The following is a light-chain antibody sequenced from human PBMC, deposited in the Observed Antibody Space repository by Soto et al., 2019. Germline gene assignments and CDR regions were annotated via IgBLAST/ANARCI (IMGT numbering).Light chain of an antibody. CDR3: HQYGSSPWT. CDR1: QSISSSF. V-gene: IGKV3-20*01. CDR2: GAS. Sequence: DIVLTQSPGTLSLSPGQRATLSCRASQSISSSFLAWYQQKPGQAPRLLIYGASSRATGIPDRFSGSGPGTDFTLTISRLEPEDFAVYYCHQYGSSPWTFGQGTKVDIK. J-gene: IGKJ1*01.